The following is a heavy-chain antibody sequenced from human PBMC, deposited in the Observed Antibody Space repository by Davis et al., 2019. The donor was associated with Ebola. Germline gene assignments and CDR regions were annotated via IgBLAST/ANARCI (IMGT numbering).Heavy chain of an antibody. CDR1: GYTFTSYY. CDR2: INPSGGST. D-gene: IGHD6-25*01. J-gene: IGHJ3*02. CDR3: ARTTTISGAFDI. Sequence: ASVKVSCKASGYTFTSYYMHWVRQAPGQGLEWMGIINPSGGSTSYAQKFQGRVTMTRDTSISTAYMELSRLRSDDTAVYYCARTTTISGAFDIWGQGTMVTVSS. V-gene: IGHV1-46*01.